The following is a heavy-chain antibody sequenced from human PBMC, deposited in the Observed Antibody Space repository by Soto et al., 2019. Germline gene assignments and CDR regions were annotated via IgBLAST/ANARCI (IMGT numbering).Heavy chain of an antibody. CDR3: AKQYDSSGYLDWFDP. D-gene: IGHD3-22*01. Sequence: ASVKVSCKASGYTFTSYGISWVRQAPGQGLEWMGWISAYNGNTNYAQKLQGRVTMTTDTSTSTAYMGLRSLRSDDTAVYYCAKQYDSSGYLDWFDPWGQGTLVTVSS. CDR2: ISAYNGNT. J-gene: IGHJ5*02. CDR1: GYTFTSYG. V-gene: IGHV1-18*01.